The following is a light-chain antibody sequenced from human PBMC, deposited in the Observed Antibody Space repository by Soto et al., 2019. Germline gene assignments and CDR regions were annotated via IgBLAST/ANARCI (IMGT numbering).Light chain of an antibody. CDR2: GAS. J-gene: IGKJ1*01. CDR3: QQCYNSTPT. V-gene: IGKV3-15*01. Sequence: EVVVTQSPATLSVSPVERVTLSCRASQSVGSDVAWFQHKPGHAPRLLIYGASTRDAGIPGRFSGSGYETDFTFTIDRLEPEDFAVYYCQQCYNSTPTFGPGTKVEVK. CDR1: QSVGSD.